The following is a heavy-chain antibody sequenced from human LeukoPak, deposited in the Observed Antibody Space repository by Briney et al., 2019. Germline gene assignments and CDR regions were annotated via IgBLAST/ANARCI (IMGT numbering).Heavy chain of an antibody. Sequence: GGSLRLSCAASGFTFSSYWMSWVRQAPGKGLEWVANIKQDGSEKYYVDSVKGRFTISRDNAKNSLYLQMNSLRAEDTAVYYCASPSIAVTGTWDDAFDIWGQGTMVTVSS. CDR3: ASPSIAVTGTWDDAFDI. V-gene: IGHV3-7*01. CDR2: IKQDGSEK. CDR1: GFTFSSYW. J-gene: IGHJ3*02. D-gene: IGHD6-19*01.